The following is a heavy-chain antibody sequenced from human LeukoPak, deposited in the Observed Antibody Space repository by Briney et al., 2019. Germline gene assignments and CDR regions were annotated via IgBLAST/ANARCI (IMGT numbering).Heavy chain of an antibody. CDR1: EYTFTDYY. CDR2: INPVSGGT. D-gene: IGHD2-2*01. Sequence: GASVKVSCKASEYTFTDYYLHWVRQAPGQGFEWMGWINPVSGGTNYVQKFQGRVTMTRDTSISTAYMELSRLRFDDTAVYYCARANFLSCSSTSCLFDYWGQGTLVTVSS. J-gene: IGHJ4*02. V-gene: IGHV1-2*02. CDR3: ARANFLSCSSTSCLFDY.